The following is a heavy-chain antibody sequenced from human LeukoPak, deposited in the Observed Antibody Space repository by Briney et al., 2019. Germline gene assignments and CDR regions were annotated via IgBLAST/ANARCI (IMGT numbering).Heavy chain of an antibody. CDR3: ARVGDSSGYYYYSDY. V-gene: IGHV1-2*02. Sequence: ASVKVSCKASGYTFTGYYMHWVRQAPGQGLEWMGWINPNSGGTNYAQKFQGRVTMTRDTSISTAYMELSRLRSDDTAVYYCARVGDSSGYYYYSDYWGQGTLVTVSS. CDR1: GYTFTGYY. D-gene: IGHD3-22*01. CDR2: INPNSGGT. J-gene: IGHJ4*02.